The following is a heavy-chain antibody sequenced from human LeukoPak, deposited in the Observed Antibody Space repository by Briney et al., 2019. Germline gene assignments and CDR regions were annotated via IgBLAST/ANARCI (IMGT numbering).Heavy chain of an antibody. J-gene: IGHJ1*01. CDR1: GITVSSNS. V-gene: IGHV3-7*01. D-gene: IGHD3-22*01. CDR2: IKQDGSEK. CDR3: ARDSSHITMIGYFQH. Sequence: GGSLRLSCTVSGITVSSNSMSWVRQAPGKGLEWVANIKQDGSEKYYVDSVKGRFTISRDNAKNSLYLQMNGLRAEDTAVYYCARDSSHITMIGYFQHWGQGTLVTVSS.